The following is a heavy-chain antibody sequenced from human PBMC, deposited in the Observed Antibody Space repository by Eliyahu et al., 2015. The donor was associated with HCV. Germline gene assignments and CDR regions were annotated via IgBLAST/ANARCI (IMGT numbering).Heavy chain of an antibody. CDR3: ARGHNFGFEY. Sequence: QVQLVQSGAEVKKPGASVKVSCKXSGYTFTGXNMHWVRQAPGQGLEWMGRIISNSGDTNYAQEFQGRVTMTRDTSVSTAYMELRSLISDDTAVYYCARGHNFGFEYWGQGTLVTVSS. CDR2: IISNSGDT. CDR1: GYTFTGXN. J-gene: IGHJ4*02. V-gene: IGHV1-2*06. D-gene: IGHD1-1*01.